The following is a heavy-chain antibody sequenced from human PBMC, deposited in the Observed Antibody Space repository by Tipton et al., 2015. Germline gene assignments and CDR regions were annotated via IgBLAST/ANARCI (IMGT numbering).Heavy chain of an antibody. D-gene: IGHD4-17*01. CDR1: GGSISSTTYY. Sequence: TLSLTCTVSGGSISSTTYYWGWIRQPPGQGLEWIGEIYYSGTTYYNPSLRSRINISIDTSKNQFSLNVTSVTAADTAVYYCATLYVDYDYWGQGTLVTVSS. CDR2: IYYSGTT. J-gene: IGHJ4*02. CDR3: ATLYVDYDY. V-gene: IGHV4-39*01.